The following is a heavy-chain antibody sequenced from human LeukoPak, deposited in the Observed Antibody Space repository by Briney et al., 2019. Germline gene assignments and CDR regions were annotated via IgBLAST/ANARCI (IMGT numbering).Heavy chain of an antibody. D-gene: IGHD3-22*01. V-gene: IGHV3-30-3*01. CDR3: ARNYYYDR. Sequence: PGGSLRLSCAASGFTFSSYAMHWVRQAPGKGLEWVAVISYDGSNKYYADSVKGRFTISRDNSKNTLYLQMNSLRAEDTAVYYCARNYYYDRWGQGTLVTVSS. CDR2: ISYDGSNK. CDR1: GFTFSSYA. J-gene: IGHJ4*02.